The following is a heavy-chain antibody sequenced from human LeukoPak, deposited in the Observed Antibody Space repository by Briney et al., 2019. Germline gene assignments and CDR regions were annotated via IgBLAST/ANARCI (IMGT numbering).Heavy chain of an antibody. D-gene: IGHD3-10*01. Sequence: GGSLRLSCAASGFTFNNYAMHWVRQAPGKGLEWVAVISYDGSCKYYADSVKGRFTISRDNSKNTLYLQMNSLRAEDTAVYYCARDLLYNNSPGLEYWGQGTLVTVSS. CDR2: ISYDGSCK. CDR3: ARDLLYNNSPGLEY. CDR1: GFTFNNYA. J-gene: IGHJ4*02. V-gene: IGHV3-30*04.